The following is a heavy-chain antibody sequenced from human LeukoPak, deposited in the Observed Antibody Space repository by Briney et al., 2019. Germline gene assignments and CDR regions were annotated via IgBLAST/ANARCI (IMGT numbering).Heavy chain of an antibody. CDR3: ARSYYGSGSYYRPFEY. Sequence: PSETLSLTCTVSGDSISSGHYYWTWIRQPAGKGLEWIGRIYSSGSTNYNPSLKSRVTMSVDTSRNQFSLKLISMTAADTAVYYCARSYYGSGSYYRPFEYWGQGTLVTVSS. V-gene: IGHV4-61*02. CDR2: IYSSGST. CDR1: GDSISSGHYY. D-gene: IGHD3-10*01. J-gene: IGHJ4*02.